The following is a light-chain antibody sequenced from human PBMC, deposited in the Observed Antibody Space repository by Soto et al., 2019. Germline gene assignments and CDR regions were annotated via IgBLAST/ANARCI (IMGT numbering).Light chain of an antibody. CDR1: SSDVGGYNY. Sequence: QSVLTQPASVSGSPGQSITISCTGTSSDVGGYNYVSWYQQHPGKAPKLMIYDVSNRPSGVSNRFSGSKSGNTASLTISGLQAEDEADYYGSSYTSSSTLVFGGGTKLTV. J-gene: IGLJ2*01. V-gene: IGLV2-14*01. CDR3: SSYTSSSTLV. CDR2: DVS.